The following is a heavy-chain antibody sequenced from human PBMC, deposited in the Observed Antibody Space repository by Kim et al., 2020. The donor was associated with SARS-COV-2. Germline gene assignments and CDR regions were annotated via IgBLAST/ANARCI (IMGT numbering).Heavy chain of an antibody. J-gene: IGHJ3*02. Sequence: GGSLRLSCAASGFPFRDYVMNWVRQAPGKGLEWVSFISPDSNHIYYADSMKGRFTISRDNAKNSLYLQMNSLRADDTAVYYCARSFSGVGGDAFDIWGQG. D-gene: IGHD3-10*01. CDR1: GFPFRDYV. V-gene: IGHV3-21*04. CDR3: ARSFSGVGGDAFDI. CDR2: ISPDSNHI.